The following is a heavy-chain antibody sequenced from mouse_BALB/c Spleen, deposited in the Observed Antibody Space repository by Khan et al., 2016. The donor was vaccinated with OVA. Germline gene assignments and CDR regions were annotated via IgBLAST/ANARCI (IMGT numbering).Heavy chain of an antibody. CDR2: IWGDGNT. CDR3: VKQNHGTLYAVDY. V-gene: IGHV2-3*01. D-gene: IGHD2-1*01. CDR1: GFSLTSYG. Sequence: QVQLKESGPGLVAPSQSLSITCTVSGFSLTSYGVSWVRQPPGKGLEWLGVIWGDGNTNYHSTLISRLSISKDDSKSQVFLKLNRLQTDDTATYYCVKQNHGTLYAVDYWGQGTSVTVSS. J-gene: IGHJ4*01.